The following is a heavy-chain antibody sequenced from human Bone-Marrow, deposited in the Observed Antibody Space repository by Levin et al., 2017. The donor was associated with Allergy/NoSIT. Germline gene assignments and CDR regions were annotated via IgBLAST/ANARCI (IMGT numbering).Heavy chain of an antibody. CDR1: GASVSSGSYY. V-gene: IGHV4-61*01. CDR3: ARDRGRADAFDI. J-gene: IGHJ3*02. D-gene: IGHD3-10*01. Sequence: ASETLSLTCTVSGASVSSGSYYWSWIRQPPGKRLEWMGHIYYSGDTKYNPSLKSRVTISIDTSKNQFSVKLSSVTAADTAVYYCARDRGRADAFDIWGQGTMVTVSS. CDR2: IYYSGDT.